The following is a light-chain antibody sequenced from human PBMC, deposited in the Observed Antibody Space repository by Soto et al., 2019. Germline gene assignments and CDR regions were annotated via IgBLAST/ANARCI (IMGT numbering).Light chain of an antibody. Sequence: QSALTQPASVSGSPRQSITISCTGTNSDVGSYNLVSWFQQHPGKAPKLVIYEVTKRPPGVSDRFSGSKSGNTASLTISGLQAEDEADYYCFSYAGDSVYVFGTGTKV. J-gene: IGLJ1*01. CDR3: FSYAGDSVYV. CDR1: NSDVGSYNL. CDR2: EVT. V-gene: IGLV2-23*02.